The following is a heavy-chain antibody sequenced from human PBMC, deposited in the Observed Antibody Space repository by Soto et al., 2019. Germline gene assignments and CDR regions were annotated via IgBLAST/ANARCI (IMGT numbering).Heavy chain of an antibody. Sequence: QAQLVESGGGVVQPGRSLRLSCAASGFTFNTYGLHWVRQAPGKGLGWVAAISFDGGDQHYANSVKGRFTVSRDNSKNTHYEQIAGLRAEGAAVYYCAKDSSVIAAGSGGMFHPWGQGTLVIVSS. V-gene: IGHV3-30*18. CDR1: GFTFNTYG. J-gene: IGHJ5*02. D-gene: IGHD6-13*01. CDR2: ISFDGGDQ. CDR3: AKDSSVIAAGSGGMFHP.